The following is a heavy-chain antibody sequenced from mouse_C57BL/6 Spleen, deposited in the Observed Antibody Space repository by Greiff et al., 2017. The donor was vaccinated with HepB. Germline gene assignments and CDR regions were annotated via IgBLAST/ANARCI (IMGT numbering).Heavy chain of an antibody. J-gene: IGHJ2*01. CDR3: ARCFYDYDWTYFDY. V-gene: IGHV1-82*01. CDR2: IYPGDGDT. D-gene: IGHD2-4*01. CDR1: GYAFSSSW. Sequence: QVQLQQPGPELVKPGASVKISCKASGYAFSSSWMNWVKQRPGKGLEWIGRIYPGDGDTNYNGKFKGKATLTADKSSSTAYMQLSSLTSEDSAVYFCARCFYDYDWTYFDYWGQGTTLTVSS.